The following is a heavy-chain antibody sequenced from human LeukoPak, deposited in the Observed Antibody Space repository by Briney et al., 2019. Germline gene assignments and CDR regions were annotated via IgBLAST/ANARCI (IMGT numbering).Heavy chain of an antibody. CDR2: IYSGGST. V-gene: IGHV3-53*01. D-gene: IGHD3-3*01. CDR1: GFTVSSNY. J-gene: IGHJ6*02. CDR3: ASTIFGVVTYYYYGMDV. Sequence: PGGSLRLSCAASGFTVSSNYMSWVRQAPGKGLVWVSVIYSGGSTYYADSVKGRFTISRDNSKNTLYLQMNSLRAEDTAVYYCASTIFGVVTYYYYGMDVWGQGTTVTVSS.